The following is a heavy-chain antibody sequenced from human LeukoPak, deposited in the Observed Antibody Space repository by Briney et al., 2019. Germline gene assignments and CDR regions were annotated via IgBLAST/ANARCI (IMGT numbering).Heavy chain of an antibody. Sequence: GGSLRLSCAASGFTFSSYAMHWVRQAPGKGLEWVAVISYDGSNKYYADSVKGRFTISRDNSKNTLYLQMNSLRAEDTAVYYCVRVLTDPRYGSGSGYFDYWGQGTLVTVSS. V-gene: IGHV3-30*04. CDR2: ISYDGSNK. CDR1: GFTFSSYA. D-gene: IGHD3-10*01. J-gene: IGHJ4*02. CDR3: VRVLTDPRYGSGSGYFDY.